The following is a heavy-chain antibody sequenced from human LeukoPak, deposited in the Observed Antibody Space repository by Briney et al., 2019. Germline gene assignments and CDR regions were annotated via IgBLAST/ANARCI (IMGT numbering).Heavy chain of an antibody. CDR1: GFTFSSYG. CDR3: TQDPNGDYIGAFDF. J-gene: IGHJ3*01. V-gene: IGHV3-30*02. Sequence: HPGGSLRLSCAASGFTFSSYGMHWVRQAPGKGLEWVAFIRYDGSNKYYADSVKGRFTISRDNSKNTLYLQMNRLRAEDTALYYCTQDPNGDYIGAFDFWGQGTMVTVSS. D-gene: IGHD2-8*01. CDR2: IRYDGSNK.